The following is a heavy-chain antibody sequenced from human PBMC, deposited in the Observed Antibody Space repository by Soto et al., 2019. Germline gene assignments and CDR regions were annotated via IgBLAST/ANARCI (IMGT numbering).Heavy chain of an antibody. Sequence: QVQLQESGPGLVRPSQTLSLTCTVSGGSINSRGYYWTWIRQHPGKGLEWIGNIYYSGSIHFNPSLKGRLTMLVDTSENQFSLKLTSVTAADTAVYYCARQSESTGYFYGGFDPWGQGTLVTVSS. CDR2: IYYSGSI. CDR1: GGSINSRGYY. CDR3: ARQSESTGYFYGGFDP. V-gene: IGHV4-31*03. J-gene: IGHJ5*02. D-gene: IGHD3-9*01.